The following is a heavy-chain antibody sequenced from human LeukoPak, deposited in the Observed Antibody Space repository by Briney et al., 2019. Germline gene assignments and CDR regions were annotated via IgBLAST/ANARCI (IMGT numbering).Heavy chain of an antibody. CDR2: IYNSGTT. J-gene: IGHJ4*02. D-gene: IGHD3-9*01. Sequence: GGSLRLACVVSGFTVSSSYMSWVRQAPGKGLEWVSVIYNSGTTYYADSAKGRFTISRDNSKNTLYLQMNSLRVEDTAVYYCARGLPLPLYDKLPYYFDYWGQGTLVTVSS. CDR3: ARGLPLPLYDKLPYYFDY. V-gene: IGHV3-53*01. CDR1: GFTVSSSY.